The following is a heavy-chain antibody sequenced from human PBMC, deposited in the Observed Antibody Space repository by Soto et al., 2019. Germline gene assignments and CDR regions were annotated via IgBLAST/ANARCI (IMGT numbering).Heavy chain of an antibody. V-gene: IGHV1-18*01. Sequence: QVQLVQSGAEGKKPWASVKVSCKTSGYTFISYHISWVRQAPGQGLEWMGWISAYNTNTNYAQKIQGRVTMTTDTLTCTAYMELRSLSYDATAVYDCASDTPPTDYWGQGTLVTVS. CDR1: GYTFISYH. D-gene: IGHD4-4*01. CDR3: ASDTPPTDY. CDR2: ISAYNTNT. J-gene: IGHJ4*02.